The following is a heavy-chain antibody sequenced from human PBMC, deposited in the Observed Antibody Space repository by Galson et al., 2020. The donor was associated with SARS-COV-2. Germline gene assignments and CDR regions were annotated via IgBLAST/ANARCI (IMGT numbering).Heavy chain of an antibody. Sequence: GGSLRLSCAASGFTFTSYTMNWVRQAPGQGLEWVSSITAESTYTYYPDSLKGRFTISRDNGKNSLYLQMNSLRAEDTAVYYCARSCSSTSCWDHYALDVWGQGTAVTVSS. J-gene: IGHJ6*02. V-gene: IGHV3-21*01. CDR1: GFTFTSYT. CDR3: ARSCSSTSCWDHYALDV. D-gene: IGHD2-2*01. CDR2: ITAESTYT.